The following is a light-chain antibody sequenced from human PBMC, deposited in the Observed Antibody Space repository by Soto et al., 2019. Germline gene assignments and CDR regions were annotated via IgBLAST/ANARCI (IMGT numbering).Light chain of an antibody. Sequence: QSVLTQPPSVSGAPGQRVTISCTGSSSNIGAPYDVHWYQQLPGTAPKLLIYGNSNRPSGVPDRFSGSKSDTSASLAITGLQAEDEADYYCQSYDSSLSGVVFGGGTKLTVL. J-gene: IGLJ2*01. V-gene: IGLV1-40*01. CDR3: QSYDSSLSGVV. CDR1: SSNIGAPYD. CDR2: GNS.